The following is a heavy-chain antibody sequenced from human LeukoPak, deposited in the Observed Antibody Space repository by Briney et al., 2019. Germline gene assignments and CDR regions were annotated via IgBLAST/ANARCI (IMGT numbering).Heavy chain of an antibody. Sequence: GGALRLFCAAAGFTFSTYGMHWVRQAPGRGLEWVAVIWYDGTNKYYGDSVQGRFTISRDNSKNTLYLQMNSLRAEDTAVYYCARAVGPFDYWGQGTLVTVSS. CDR3: ARAVGPFDY. CDR2: IWYDGTNK. CDR1: GFTFSTYG. V-gene: IGHV3-33*01. J-gene: IGHJ4*02.